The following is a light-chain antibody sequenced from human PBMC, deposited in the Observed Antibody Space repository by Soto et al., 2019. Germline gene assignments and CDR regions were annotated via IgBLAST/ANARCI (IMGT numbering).Light chain of an antibody. V-gene: IGKV3D-20*02. CDR2: GAS. CDR3: QQRSNWQT. J-gene: IGKJ1*01. CDR1: QSVSNTY. Sequence: IVLTQSPATLSLSPGERATLSCRASQSVSNTYLAWYQQEPGQTPRLLIYGASSRATGIPARFSGSGSGTDFTLTISSLGPEDFAVYYCQQRSNWQTFGQGTKVDIK.